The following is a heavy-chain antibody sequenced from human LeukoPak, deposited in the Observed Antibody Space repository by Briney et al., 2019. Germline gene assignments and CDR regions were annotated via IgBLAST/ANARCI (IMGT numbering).Heavy chain of an antibody. CDR3: ARDPSNTSGRMTWFDS. J-gene: IGHJ5*01. Sequence: ASVKVSCKASGGTFSSYAISWVRQAPGQGLDWMGWISGYNGDTNYAQKVQGRVTMTTDRSTSTAYMELRSLRSDDTAVYYCARDPSNTSGRMTWFDSWGQGTLVTVSS. CDR1: GGTFSSYA. CDR2: ISGYNGDT. V-gene: IGHV1-18*01. D-gene: IGHD2-2*01.